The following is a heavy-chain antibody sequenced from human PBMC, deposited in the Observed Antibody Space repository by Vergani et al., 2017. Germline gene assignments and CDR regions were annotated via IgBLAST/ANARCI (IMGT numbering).Heavy chain of an antibody. D-gene: IGHD2-2*02. V-gene: IGHV4-61*02. CDR1: GGSISSGSYY. CDR3: AREPPGRQLLYGHAFDI. CDR2: IYTSGST. J-gene: IGHJ3*02. Sequence: QVQLQESGPGLVKPSQTQSLTCTVSGGSISSGSYYWSWIRQPAGKGLEWIGRIYTSGSTNYNPSLKSRVTMSVDTSKNQFSLKLSSVTAADPAVYYCAREPPGRQLLYGHAFDIWGQGTMVTVSS.